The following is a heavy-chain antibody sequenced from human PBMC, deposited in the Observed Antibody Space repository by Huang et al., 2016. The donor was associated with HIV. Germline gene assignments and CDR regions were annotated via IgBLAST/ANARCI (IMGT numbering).Heavy chain of an antibody. D-gene: IGHD1-20*01. CDR3: ARDLSHFSAVTATRDRGLDY. CDR2: IIPVFDTV. V-gene: IGHV1-69*01. J-gene: IGHJ4*02. CDR1: GGTFSSYA. Sequence: QVHLVQSGAEVKKPGSSVKVSCRASGGTFSSYAISWVRQAPGQGLEWMGGIIPVFDTVKYAQKFQGRVTISADESTTTAYIEVKSLRSDDTAIYYCARDLSHFSAVTATRDRGLDYWGQGTLVAVTS.